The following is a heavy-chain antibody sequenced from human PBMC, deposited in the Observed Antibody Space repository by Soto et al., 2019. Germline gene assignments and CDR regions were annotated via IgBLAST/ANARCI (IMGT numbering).Heavy chain of an antibody. Sequence: ASVKVSCKASGYTFTSYDINWVRQATGQGLEWMGWMNPNSGNTGYAQKFQGRVTMTRNTSISTAYMELSSLRSEDTAVYYCARICGGSCFNYYYGMDVWGQGTTVTVS. CDR1: GYTFTSYD. CDR2: MNPNSGNT. D-gene: IGHD2-15*01. J-gene: IGHJ6*02. CDR3: ARICGGSCFNYYYGMDV. V-gene: IGHV1-8*01.